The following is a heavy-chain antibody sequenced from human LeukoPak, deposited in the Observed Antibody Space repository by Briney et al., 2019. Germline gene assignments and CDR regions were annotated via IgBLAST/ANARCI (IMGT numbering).Heavy chain of an antibody. Sequence: SETLSLTCTVSGGSISSGGYYWSWLRQPPGKGLEWIGYIYHSGSTYYNPSLKSRVTISVDRSKNQFSLKLSSVTAADTAVYYCARDRMVGRYGYWGQGTLVTVSS. D-gene: IGHD2-15*01. CDR2: IYHSGST. J-gene: IGHJ4*02. V-gene: IGHV4-30-2*01. CDR1: GGSISSGGYY. CDR3: ARDRMVGRYGY.